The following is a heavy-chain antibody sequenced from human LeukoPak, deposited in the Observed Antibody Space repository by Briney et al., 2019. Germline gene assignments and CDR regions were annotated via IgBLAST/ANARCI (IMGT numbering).Heavy chain of an antibody. CDR1: GGTFSSYA. CDR2: IIPIFGPA. J-gene: IGHJ4*02. Sequence: SVKVSCKASGGTFSSYAISWVRQAPGQGLEWMGGIIPIFGPANYAQKFQGRVTITADESTSTAYMELSSLRSEDTAVYYCARVGYTNYGLIGDYYFDYWGQGTLVTVSS. D-gene: IGHD4-11*01. CDR3: ARVGYTNYGLIGDYYFDY. V-gene: IGHV1-69*13.